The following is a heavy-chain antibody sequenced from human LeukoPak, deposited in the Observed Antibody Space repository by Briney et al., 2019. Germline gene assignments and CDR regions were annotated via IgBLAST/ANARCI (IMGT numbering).Heavy chain of an antibody. D-gene: IGHD1-26*01. Sequence: PSETLSLTCTVSGDSISSYYWSWIRQPPGKGLEWIGYIYYSGSTNYNPSLKSRVTISVDTSKNQSSLKLSSVTAADTAVYYCARGGSYYGYWGQGTLVTVSS. CDR1: GDSISSYY. CDR3: ARGGSYYGY. J-gene: IGHJ4*02. CDR2: IYYSGST. V-gene: IGHV4-59*01.